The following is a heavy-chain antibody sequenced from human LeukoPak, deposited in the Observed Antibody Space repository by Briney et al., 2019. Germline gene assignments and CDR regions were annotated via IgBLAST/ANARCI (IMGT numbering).Heavy chain of an antibody. V-gene: IGHV3-48*04. J-gene: IGHJ3*02. CDR1: GFTFSIYS. CDR2: ISSSSTI. Sequence: PGGSLRLSCAASGFTFSIYSMNWVRQAPGKGLEWVSYISSSSTIYYADSVKGRFTISRDNAKNSLYLQMNSLKTEDTAVYYCTTDKPLITPSGDAFDIWGQGTMVTVSS. D-gene: IGHD2-15*01. CDR3: TTDKPLITPSGDAFDI.